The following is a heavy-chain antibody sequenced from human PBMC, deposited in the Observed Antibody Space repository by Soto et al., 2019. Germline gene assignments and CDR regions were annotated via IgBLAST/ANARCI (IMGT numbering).Heavy chain of an antibody. V-gene: IGHV1-69*01. CDR2: IFPNVGTA. CDR1: GGSFSTNE. D-gene: IGHD6-19*01. CDR3: ARARYSSRWGTFDS. J-gene: IGHJ5*02. Sequence: QVHLVQSGAEVKRPGSSVKVSCKAFGGSFSTNEIDWVRQAPGQGLEWMGGIFPNVGTADYAQKFQGRFTRIADESTTTVYMELSRLTSADAAVYFCARARYSSRWGTFDSWGQGTQVAVSS.